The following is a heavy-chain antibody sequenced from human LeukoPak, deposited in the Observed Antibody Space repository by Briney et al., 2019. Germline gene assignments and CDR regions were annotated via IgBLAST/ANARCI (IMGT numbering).Heavy chain of an antibody. CDR1: GGSFSGYY. V-gene: IGHV4-34*01. D-gene: IGHD5-18*01. CDR3: ARGNSWSRYSYGRGVRYFDL. Sequence: SETLSLTCAVYGGSFSGYYWSWIRQPPGKGLEWIGEINRSGSTNYNPSLKSRVTISVDTSKNQFSLKLSSVTAADTAVYYCARGNSWSRYSYGRGVRYFDLWGRGTLVTVSS. J-gene: IGHJ2*01. CDR2: INRSGST.